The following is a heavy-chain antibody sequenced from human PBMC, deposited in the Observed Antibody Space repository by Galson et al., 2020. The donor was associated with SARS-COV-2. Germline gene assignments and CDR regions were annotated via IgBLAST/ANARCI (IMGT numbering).Heavy chain of an antibody. D-gene: IGHD2-21*01. CDR3: ARDALDEVCVSDCQFDY. CDR2: IDGGNGNT. J-gene: IGHJ4*02. V-gene: IGHV1-3*01. CDR1: GYTFTNYA. Sequence: ASVKVSCKASGYTFTNYAMNWVRQAPGQRLEWMGWIDGGNGNTKYSQRFQGRVTITRDTSASTAYMELSSLRSEDTAVYYCARDALDEVCVSDCQFDYWGQGTLVTVSS.